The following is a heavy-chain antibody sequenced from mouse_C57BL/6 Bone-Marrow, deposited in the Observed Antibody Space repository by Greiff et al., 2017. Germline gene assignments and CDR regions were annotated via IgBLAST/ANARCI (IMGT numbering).Heavy chain of an antibody. CDR3: AKMYYYGH. CDR1: GFTFSSYG. V-gene: IGHV5-6*02. D-gene: IGHD1-1*01. Sequence: DVMLVESGGDLVKPGGSLKLSCAASGFTFSSYGMSWVRQTPDKRLEWVATISSGGSYTYYPDSVKGRFTISRDNAKNTLYLQMSSLKSEDTALYYCAKMYYYGHWGQGTLVTVSA. J-gene: IGHJ3*01. CDR2: ISSGGSYT.